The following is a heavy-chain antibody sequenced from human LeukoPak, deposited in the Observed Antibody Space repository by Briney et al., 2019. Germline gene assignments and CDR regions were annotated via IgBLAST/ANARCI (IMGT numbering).Heavy chain of an antibody. CDR2: IRSKGYGGTT. Sequence: PGGSLRLSCAASGFTFSSYAMNWVRQAPGKGLEWVGFIRSKGYGGTTEYAASVKGRFTISRDDSKSIAYLQMNSLKTEDTAVYYCNRGSYQFDYWGQGTLVTVSS. D-gene: IGHD1-26*01. CDR1: GFTFSSYA. V-gene: IGHV3-49*04. J-gene: IGHJ4*02. CDR3: NRGSYQFDY.